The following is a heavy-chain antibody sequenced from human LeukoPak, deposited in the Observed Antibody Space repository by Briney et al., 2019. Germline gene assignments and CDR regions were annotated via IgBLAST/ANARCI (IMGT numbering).Heavy chain of an antibody. J-gene: IGHJ3*02. CDR1: GYTITSYD. CDR2: MNPNSGNT. CDR3: ARREQWLVQWIDI. D-gene: IGHD6-19*01. V-gene: IGHV1-8*01. Sequence: GASVKVSCKASGYTITSYDINWVRQATGQGLEWMGWMNPNSGNTGYAQKFQGRVTMTRNTSISTAYMELSSLRSEDTAVYYCARREQWLVQWIDIWGQGTMVTVSS.